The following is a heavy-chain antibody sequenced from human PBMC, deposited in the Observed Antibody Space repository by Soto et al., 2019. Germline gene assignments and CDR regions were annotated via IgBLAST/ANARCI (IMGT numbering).Heavy chain of an antibody. CDR3: ASFFCSSTSCYTAVGATGGYYFDY. D-gene: IGHD2-2*02. CDR2: INAGNGNT. Sequence: ASVKVSCKASGYTFTSYAMHWVRQAPGQRLEWMGWINAGNGNTKYSQKFQGRVTITRDTSASTAYMELSSLRSEDTAVYYCASFFCSSTSCYTAVGATGGYYFDYWGQGTLVTVSS. CDR1: GYTFTSYA. V-gene: IGHV1-3*01. J-gene: IGHJ4*02.